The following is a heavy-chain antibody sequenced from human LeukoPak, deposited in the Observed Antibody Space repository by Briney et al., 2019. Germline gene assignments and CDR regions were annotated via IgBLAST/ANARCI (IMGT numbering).Heavy chain of an antibody. J-gene: IGHJ4*02. CDR2: IKQDGSET. CDR1: GFTFSSYW. CDR3: AKDPTDFDSSGQTYFDY. V-gene: IGHV3-7*03. Sequence: GGSLRLSCAASGFTFSSYWMSWVRQAPGKGLEWVANIKQDGSETYYVDSVKGRFTISRGNAKNSLFLQMNRLRAEDTAVYYCAKDPTDFDSSGQTYFDYWGQGTLVTVSS. D-gene: IGHD3-22*01.